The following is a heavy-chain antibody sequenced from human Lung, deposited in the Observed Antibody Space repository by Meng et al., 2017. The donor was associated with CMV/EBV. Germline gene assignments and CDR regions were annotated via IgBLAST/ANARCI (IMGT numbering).Heavy chain of an antibody. CDR2: VIPMLGIV. CDR1: GGTFSSYG. Sequence: SVKVSCKATGGTFSSYGVSWVRQAPGQGLEWMGGVIPMLGIVTYAQKFQGRITITADKSTSTSIAFMDLSSLRSDDTAVYYCARDFVTGRTPYFSGMDVWGQGTPVTVSS. CDR3: ARDFVTGRTPYFSGMDV. D-gene: IGHD1/OR15-1a*01. V-gene: IGHV1-69*10. J-gene: IGHJ6*02.